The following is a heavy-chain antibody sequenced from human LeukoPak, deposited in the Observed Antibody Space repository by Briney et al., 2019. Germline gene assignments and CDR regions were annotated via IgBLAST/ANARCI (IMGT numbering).Heavy chain of an antibody. J-gene: IGHJ6*03. CDR2: ISSSSSTI. D-gene: IGHD2/OR15-2a*01. V-gene: IGHV3-48*01. Sequence: GGSLRLSCAASGFTFSSYSMNWVRQAPGKGLEWVLSISSSSSTIYYADSVKGRFTISRDNAKNSLYLQMNSLRAEDTAVYYCARGRNIVNYYYYYMDVWGKGTTVTVSS. CDR1: GFTFSSYS. CDR3: ARGRNIVNYYYYYMDV.